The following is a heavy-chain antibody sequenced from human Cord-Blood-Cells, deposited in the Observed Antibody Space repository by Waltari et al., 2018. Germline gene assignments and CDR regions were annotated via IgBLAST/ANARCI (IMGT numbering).Heavy chain of an antibody. Sequence: EVQLVESGGGLIQPGGSLRLSCAASGFTVSSTYMSWVRQAPGKGREWVSVIYSGGSTYYTDSVKGRFTISRDNSKNTLYLQMNSLRAEDTAVYYCARGPNVPAAIRGAFDIWGQGTMVTVSS. CDR1: GFTVSSTY. CDR2: IYSGGST. CDR3: ARGPNVPAAIRGAFDI. V-gene: IGHV3-53*01. J-gene: IGHJ3*02. D-gene: IGHD2-2*01.